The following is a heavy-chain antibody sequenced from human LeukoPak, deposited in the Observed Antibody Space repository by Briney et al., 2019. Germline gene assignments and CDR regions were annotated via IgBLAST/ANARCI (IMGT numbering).Heavy chain of an antibody. CDR3: ATAGGDGSRMGFDP. Sequence: GGPLRLSCADSGFTFSRYWMHWVRQTPGNGLMWVSCISADGSVTRYADSVKGRFTISRDNTKSTLYLQMHSLRAEDTAVYYCATAGGDGSRMGFDPWGQGTLVTVSS. V-gene: IGHV3-74*01. D-gene: IGHD2-15*01. J-gene: IGHJ5*02. CDR1: GFTFSRYW. CDR2: ISADGSVT.